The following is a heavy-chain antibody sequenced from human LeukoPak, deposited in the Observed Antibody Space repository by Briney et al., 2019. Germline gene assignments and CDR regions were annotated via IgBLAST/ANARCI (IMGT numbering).Heavy chain of an antibody. CDR1: GFTFSSYW. J-gene: IGHJ5*02. D-gene: IGHD6-13*01. CDR3: ARDGVAAAASRWFDP. Sequence: PGGSLRLSCAASGFTFSSYWMSWVRRAPGKGLEWVANIKQDGSEKYYVDSVKGRFTISRDNAKNSLYLQMNSLRAEDTAVYYCARDGVAAAASRWFDPWGQGTLVTVSS. CDR2: IKQDGSEK. V-gene: IGHV3-7*01.